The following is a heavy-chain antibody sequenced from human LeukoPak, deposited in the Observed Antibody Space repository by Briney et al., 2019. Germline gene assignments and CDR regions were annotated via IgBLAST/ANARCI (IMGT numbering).Heavy chain of an antibody. CDR2: INHSGST. J-gene: IGHJ6*02. CDR1: GGSFSGYY. V-gene: IGHV4-34*01. Sequence: SETLSLTCAVYGGSFSGYYWSWIRQPPGKGLEWIGEINHSGSTNYNPSLKSRVTISVDTSKNQFSLKLSSVTAADTAVYYCARGRANGVYYYYYGMDVWGHGTTVTVSS. D-gene: IGHD2-8*01. CDR3: ARGRANGVYYYYYGMDV.